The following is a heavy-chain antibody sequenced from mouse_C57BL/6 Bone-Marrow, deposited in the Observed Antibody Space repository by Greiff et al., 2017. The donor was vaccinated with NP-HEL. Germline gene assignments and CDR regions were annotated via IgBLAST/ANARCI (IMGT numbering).Heavy chain of an antibody. Sequence: QVQLQQSGAELVKPGASVKLSCKASGYTFTEYTIHWVKQRSGQGLEWIGWFYPGSGSIKYNEKFKDKATLTADKSSSTVYMELSRLTSEDSAVYFCARHGSGRGPANWDPYYFDYWGQGTTLTVSS. J-gene: IGHJ2*01. CDR2: FYPGSGSI. V-gene: IGHV1-62-2*01. CDR3: ARHGSGRGPANWDPYYFDY. CDR1: GYTFTEYT. D-gene: IGHD4-1*01.